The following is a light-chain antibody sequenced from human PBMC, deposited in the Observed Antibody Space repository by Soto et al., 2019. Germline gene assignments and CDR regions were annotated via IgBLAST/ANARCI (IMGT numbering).Light chain of an antibody. CDR2: EVS. Sequence: QSVLTQPASLSGSPGQSITISCTGTSSDVGGYNYVFWYQQHPGKAPKLMIYEVSNRPSGVSNRFSGSKSGNTASLTISGLQAEDETDYYCSSYTSSNTYVFGTGTKVTVL. CDR3: SSYTSSNTYV. V-gene: IGLV2-14*01. J-gene: IGLJ1*01. CDR1: SSDVGGYNY.